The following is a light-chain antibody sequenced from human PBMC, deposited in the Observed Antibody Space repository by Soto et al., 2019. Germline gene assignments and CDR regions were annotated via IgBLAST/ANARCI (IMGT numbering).Light chain of an antibody. V-gene: IGKV1-16*01. CDR1: QGIRDQ. CDR3: QQYVDHPFT. Sequence: DLQMTQSPLSLSASVGDRVTITCRASQGIRDQLGWFQQKPGKVPQSLIYDASKLQSGVPSTFSGSGSGTDFTLTISSLQPEDSGTYYCQQYVDHPFTFGPGTKVDVK. CDR2: DAS. J-gene: IGKJ3*01.